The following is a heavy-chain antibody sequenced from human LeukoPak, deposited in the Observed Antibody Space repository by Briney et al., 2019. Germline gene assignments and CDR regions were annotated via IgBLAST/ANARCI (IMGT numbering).Heavy chain of an antibody. CDR1: GFTFSSYA. D-gene: IGHD6-13*01. V-gene: IGHV3-23*01. J-gene: IGHJ3*01. CDR2: IRGSGGST. CDR3: TKDVHLVYSSSWYLA. Sequence: GWSLRLSCAASGFTFSSYAMSWVRQAPGKGLEWVSAIRGSGGSTYYEDSVKGRFAIARDNSKNTLYLQMNSMRAEDTAVYYCTKDVHLVYSSSWYLAWGQGTMVTVSS.